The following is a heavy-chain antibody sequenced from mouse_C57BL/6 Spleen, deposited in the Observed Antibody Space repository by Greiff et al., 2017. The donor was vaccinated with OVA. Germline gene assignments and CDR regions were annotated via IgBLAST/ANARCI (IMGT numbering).Heavy chain of an antibody. CDR2: IHPSDSDT. D-gene: IGHD2-4*01. J-gene: IGHJ4*01. CDR1: GYTFTSYW. CDR3: AISLYDYHGRYYAMDY. V-gene: IGHV1-74*01. Sequence: QVQLKQPGAELVKPGASVKVSCKASGYTFTSYWMHWVKQRPGQGLEWIGRIHPSDSDTNYNQKFKGKATLTVDKSSSTAYMQLSSLTSEDSAVYYCAISLYDYHGRYYAMDYWGQGTSVTVSS.